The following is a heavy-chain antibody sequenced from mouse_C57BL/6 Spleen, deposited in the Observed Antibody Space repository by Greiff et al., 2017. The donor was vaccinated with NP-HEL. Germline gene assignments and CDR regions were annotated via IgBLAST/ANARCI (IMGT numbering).Heavy chain of an antibody. D-gene: IGHD2-3*01. CDR2: INPNNGGT. Sequence: EVQLQQSGPELVKPGASVKISCKASGYTFTDYYMNWVKQSHGKSLEWIGDINPNNGGTSYNQKFKGKATLTVDKSSSTAYMELRSLTSEDSAVYYCALGDGYYIYWGQGTTLTVSS. V-gene: IGHV1-26*01. CDR3: ALGDGYYIY. J-gene: IGHJ2*01. CDR1: GYTFTDYY.